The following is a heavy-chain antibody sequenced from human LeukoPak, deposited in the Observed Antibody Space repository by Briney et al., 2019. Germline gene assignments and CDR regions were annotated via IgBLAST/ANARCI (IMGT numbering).Heavy chain of an antibody. Sequence: PAESLRLSCAASGFTVSTNYMSWVRQAPGRGLEWVSVIYAGGTTYYADSVRGRFTISRDNSKNTLYLQVNSLRDEGTAVYYCARDSSGWYDHWGQGTLVTVSS. V-gene: IGHV3-53*01. J-gene: IGHJ5*02. D-gene: IGHD6-19*01. CDR3: ARDSSGWYDH. CDR2: IYAGGTT. CDR1: GFTVSTNY.